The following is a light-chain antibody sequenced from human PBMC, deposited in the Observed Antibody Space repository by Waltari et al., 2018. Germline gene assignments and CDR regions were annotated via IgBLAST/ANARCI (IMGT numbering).Light chain of an antibody. CDR3: SSYTTSSAPGV. Sequence: QSALTKPASVSGSPGQSITIPCSGTDSDVGAYDFVSWYQQHPGKAPHLIIYEVSNRPSGISNRFSASKSGNTASLTISGLQAEDEADYYCSSYTTSSAPGVFGTGTRVTVL. CDR2: EVS. V-gene: IGLV2-14*01. CDR1: DSDVGAYDF. J-gene: IGLJ1*01.